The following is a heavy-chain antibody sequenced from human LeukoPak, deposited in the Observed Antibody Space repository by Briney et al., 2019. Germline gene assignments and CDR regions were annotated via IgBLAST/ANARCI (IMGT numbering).Heavy chain of an antibody. CDR2: ILYSGST. J-gene: IGHJ4*02. Sequence: SETLSLTCTVSGGSISSYYWSWIRQPPGKGLEWIGYILYSGSTDYNPSLKSRVTISVDTSKNQFSLKLSSVTAADTAVYYCARAVEMATITNWGQGTLVTVSS. D-gene: IGHD5-24*01. CDR3: ARAVEMATITN. CDR1: GGSISSYY. V-gene: IGHV4-59*01.